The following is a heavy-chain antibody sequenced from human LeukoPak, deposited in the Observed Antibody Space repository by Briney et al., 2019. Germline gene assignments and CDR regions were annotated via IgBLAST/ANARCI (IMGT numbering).Heavy chain of an antibody. V-gene: IGHV3-23*01. CDR3: ARNRGGSGWIDY. CDR2: ISGSGGST. Sequence: GGSLRLSCAASGFTFSSYAMSWVRQAPGKGLEWVSAISGSGGSTYYADSVKGRFTISRDNSKNTLYLQMNSLRVEDTAVYYCARNRGGSGWIDYWGQGTLVTVSS. CDR1: GFTFSSYA. J-gene: IGHJ4*02. D-gene: IGHD2-15*01.